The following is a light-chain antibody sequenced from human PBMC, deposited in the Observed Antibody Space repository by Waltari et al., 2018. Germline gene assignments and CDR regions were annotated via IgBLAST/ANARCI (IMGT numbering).Light chain of an antibody. CDR1: SSNISAGYD. Sequence: QSVLTQPPSVSGAPGQRVNISCTGSSSNISAGYDVHWYQQLPRTAPKLLIYGNSNRPSGVPDLFSGSKSGTSASLDITGLQAEDEADYYCQSYDNSLSGSGIFGGGTKLTVL. CDR3: QSYDNSLSGSGI. CDR2: GNS. V-gene: IGLV1-40*01. J-gene: IGLJ2*01.